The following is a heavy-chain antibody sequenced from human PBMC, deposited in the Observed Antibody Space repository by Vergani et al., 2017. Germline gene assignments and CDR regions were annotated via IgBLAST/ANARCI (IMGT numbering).Heavy chain of an antibody. CDR3: ARVNTETNGHLYYYYYMDV. D-gene: IGHD4-11*01. J-gene: IGHJ6*03. CDR1: GGSFTSYH. CDR2: IDNTGRP. Sequence: QVQLQQWGGGLLKPSETLSLTCVVNGGSFTSYHWTWIRQSPGEGLEWVGDIDNTGRPDYNPSLESRLTKSVDKSRNQFSLTLNSVTATDTTIYFCARVNTETNGHLYYYYYMDVWGQGTAVTVS. V-gene: IGHV4-34*01.